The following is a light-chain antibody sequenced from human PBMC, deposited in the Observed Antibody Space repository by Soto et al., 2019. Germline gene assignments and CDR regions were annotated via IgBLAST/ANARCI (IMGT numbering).Light chain of an antibody. Sequence: EIVMTQSPATLSVSPGERATLSCRASQTVSSKLAWYQLKPGQAPRLLIYGASNRATDIPAKFSGSGSGTDFARTIGSLQSEDFAVYYCQQYNNWTPEFGQGTTVE. V-gene: IGKV3-15*01. CDR2: GAS. J-gene: IGKJ1*01. CDR1: QTVSSK. CDR3: QQYNNWTPE.